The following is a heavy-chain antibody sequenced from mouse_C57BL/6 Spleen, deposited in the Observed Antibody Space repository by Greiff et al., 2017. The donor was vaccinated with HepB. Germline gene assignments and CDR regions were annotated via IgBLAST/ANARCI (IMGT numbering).Heavy chain of an antibody. J-gene: IGHJ2*01. Sequence: QVQLKQPGAELVKPGASVKLSCKASGYTFTSYWMQWVKQRPGQGLEWIGEIDPSDSYTNYNQKFKGKATLTVDTSSSTAYMQLSSLTSEDSAVYYCALSTMVTAYYFDYWGQGTTLTVSS. V-gene: IGHV1-50*01. CDR1: GYTFTSYW. CDR3: ALSTMVTAYYFDY. D-gene: IGHD2-2*01. CDR2: IDPSDSYT.